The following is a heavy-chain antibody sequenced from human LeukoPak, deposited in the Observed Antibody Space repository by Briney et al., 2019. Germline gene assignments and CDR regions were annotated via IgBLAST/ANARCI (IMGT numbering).Heavy chain of an antibody. CDR3: ARVNYYDSSGLNYYYYGMDV. V-gene: IGHV4-4*07. Sequence: SETLSLTCTVSGGSISSYYWSWIRQPAGKGLEWIGRIYTSGSTNYNPSLKSRVTMSVDTSKNQFSLKLSSVTVADTAVYYCARVNYYDSSGLNYYYYGMDVWGQGTTVTVSS. D-gene: IGHD3-22*01. CDR1: GGSISSYY. CDR2: IYTSGST. J-gene: IGHJ6*02.